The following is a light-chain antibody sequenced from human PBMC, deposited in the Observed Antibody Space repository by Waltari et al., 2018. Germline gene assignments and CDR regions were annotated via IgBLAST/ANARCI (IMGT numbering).Light chain of an antibody. CDR2: GNN. Sequence: QSVLTQPPSASGTPGQRVTISCSGSSSNIGSNYVYWYQQLPGTAPKLPIYGNNQRPSGVPDRVPGPKSGTSASLAISGLRSEDEADYYCAAWDDSLSGPWVFGGGTKLTVL. J-gene: IGLJ3*02. V-gene: IGLV1-47*01. CDR1: SSNIGSNY. CDR3: AAWDDSLSGPWV.